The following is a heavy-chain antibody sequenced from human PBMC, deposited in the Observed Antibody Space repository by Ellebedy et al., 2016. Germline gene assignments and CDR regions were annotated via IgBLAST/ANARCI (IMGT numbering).Heavy chain of an antibody. J-gene: IGHJ4*02. D-gene: IGHD6-19*01. CDR2: IRGSGGST. Sequence: GGSLRLSXAASGFTFSSYAMSWVRQAPGKGLEWVSAIRGSGGSTYYADSVKGRFTISRDNSKNTLYLQMNSLRAEDTAVYYCNIAVAGKTKVPFDYWGQGTLVTVSS. V-gene: IGHV3-23*01. CDR3: NIAVAGKTKVPFDY. CDR1: GFTFSSYA.